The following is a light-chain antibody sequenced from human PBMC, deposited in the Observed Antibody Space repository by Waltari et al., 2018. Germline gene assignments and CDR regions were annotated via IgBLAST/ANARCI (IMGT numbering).Light chain of an antibody. CDR1: QSVFSN. V-gene: IGKV3-15*01. CDR3: QQYNQWPT. Sequence: EVVMTQSPATLSVPPGERVTLSCRASQSVFSNLAWYQQRPGQAPRLVIYGTSTRAAGIPARFSGSGSGTDYTLTISSMQSEDSAIYYCQQYNQWPTFGGGTKVQSK. CDR2: GTS. J-gene: IGKJ4*01.